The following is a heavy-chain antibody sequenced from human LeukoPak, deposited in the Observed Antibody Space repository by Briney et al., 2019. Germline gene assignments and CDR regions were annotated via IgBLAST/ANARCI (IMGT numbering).Heavy chain of an antibody. CDR2: ISYDGSNK. CDR3: AKDASPFIAAAVTGGFDY. V-gene: IGHV3-30*04. CDR1: GFTFSSYA. D-gene: IGHD6-13*01. Sequence: PGRSLRLSCAASGFTFSSYAMHWVRQAPGKGLEWVAVISYDGSNKYYADSVKGRFTISRDNSKSTLYLQMNSLRADDTALYYCAKDASPFIAAAVTGGFDYWGQGTLVTVSS. J-gene: IGHJ4*02.